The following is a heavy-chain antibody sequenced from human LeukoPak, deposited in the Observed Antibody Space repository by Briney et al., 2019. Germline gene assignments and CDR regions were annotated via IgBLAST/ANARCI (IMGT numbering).Heavy chain of an antibody. CDR2: ISAYNGNT. V-gene: IGHV1-18*01. CDR1: GYTFTSYG. CDR3: AGGGMIWQPGIAVAGSRYYFDY. D-gene: IGHD6-19*01. J-gene: IGHJ4*02. Sequence: ASVKVPCKASGYTFTSYGISGVRQAPGQGLEWMGWISAYNGNTNYAQKLQGRVTMTTDTSTSTAYMELRSLRSEDTAVYYCAGGGMIWQPGIAVAGSRYYFDYCGQGTLVTVSS.